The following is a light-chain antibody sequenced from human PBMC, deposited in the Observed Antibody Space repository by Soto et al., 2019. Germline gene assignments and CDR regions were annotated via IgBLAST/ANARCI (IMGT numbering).Light chain of an antibody. V-gene: IGLV2-8*01. Sequence: QSVLTQPPSASGSPGQSVTISCTGTSSDVGNYNYVSWYQQYPGKAPKLMIYEVNKRPSGVPNRFSGSKSGNTTSLTVSGRQTEDEADYYCTSNAAGKNVVFGGGTKMAVL. CDR2: EVN. J-gene: IGLJ2*01. CDR1: SSDVGNYNY. CDR3: TSNAAGKNVV.